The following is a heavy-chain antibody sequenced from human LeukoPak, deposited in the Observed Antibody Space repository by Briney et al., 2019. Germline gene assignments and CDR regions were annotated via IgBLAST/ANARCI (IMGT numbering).Heavy chain of an antibody. Sequence: ASVKVSYKASRYTFTRYYMHWVRQAPGQGLEWMGWINPNSGGTNYAQKLQGRVTMTRDTSISTAYMELSRVRSDDTAVYCCARYAAAGRVGTYYFDYWGQGTRVSVSS. J-gene: IGHJ4*02. CDR1: RYTFTRYY. V-gene: IGHV1-2*02. D-gene: IGHD6-13*01. CDR2: INPNSGGT. CDR3: ARYAAAGRVGTYYFDY.